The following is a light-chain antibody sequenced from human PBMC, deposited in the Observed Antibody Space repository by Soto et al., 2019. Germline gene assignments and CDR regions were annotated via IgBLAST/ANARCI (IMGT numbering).Light chain of an antibody. CDR3: QQFTYPLT. CDR2: DAS. CDR1: QDIRRA. J-gene: IGKJ4*01. Sequence: IQLTQSPSSLSASVGDRVTITCRASQDIRRALAWYQQKPGKAPNLLISDASSLESGVPSRFSGSGSGTDFTLAIISLQPEDFATYFCQQFTYPLTFGGGTKV. V-gene: IGKV1-13*02.